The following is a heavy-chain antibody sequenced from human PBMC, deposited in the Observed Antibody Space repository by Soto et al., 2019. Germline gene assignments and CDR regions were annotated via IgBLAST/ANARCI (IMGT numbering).Heavy chain of an antibody. CDR1: GGSVSSGSYY. Sequence: QVQLQESGPGLVKPSETLSLICTVSGGSVSSGSYYWSWIRQPPGKGLEWIGYIYYSGITNYNPPLKSRVTILVDTSKNQFSLKLSSVTAADTAVYYCARGVLALDIEVGPGSRYGMDVWGQGTTVTVSS. D-gene: IGHD2-2*01. CDR2: IYYSGIT. CDR3: ARGVLALDIEVGPGSRYGMDV. J-gene: IGHJ6*02. V-gene: IGHV4-61*01.